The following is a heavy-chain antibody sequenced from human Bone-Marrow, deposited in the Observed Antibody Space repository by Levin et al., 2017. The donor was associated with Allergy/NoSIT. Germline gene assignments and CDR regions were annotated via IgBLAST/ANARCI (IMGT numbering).Heavy chain of an antibody. Sequence: SLKISCATSKFIFDDYGMYWVRQAPGKGLEWVSGISWNSGKTHYADSVKGRFIISRDNAKNPLYLQMNSLRTEDTALYYCVKSLNTMTIHDGFDFWGQGTMVTVSA. CDR3: VKSLNTMTIHDGFDF. CDR1: KFIFDDYG. CDR2: ISWNSGKT. D-gene: IGHD1/OR15-1a*01. J-gene: IGHJ3*01. V-gene: IGHV3-9*01.